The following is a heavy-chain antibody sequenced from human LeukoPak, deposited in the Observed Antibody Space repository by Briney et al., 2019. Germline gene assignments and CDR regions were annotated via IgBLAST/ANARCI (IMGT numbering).Heavy chain of an antibody. CDR2: INHSGIT. Sequence: SETLSLTCAVYGGSFSGYYWSWARQAPGKGLEWIGEINHSGITNNSPSLKTRVTISRDTPKNQFSLTLTSVTAADTAVYYCARGSPRDYDSSGYYYGLDPWGQGTLVTVSS. D-gene: IGHD3-22*01. V-gene: IGHV4-34*01. J-gene: IGHJ5*02. CDR3: ARGSPRDYDSSGYYYGLDP. CDR1: GGSFSGYY.